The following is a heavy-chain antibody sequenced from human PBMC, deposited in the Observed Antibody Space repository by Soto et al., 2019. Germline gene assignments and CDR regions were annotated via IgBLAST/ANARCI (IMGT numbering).Heavy chain of an antibody. J-gene: IGHJ6*02. CDR3: ARDIVVVPAAINYYYYGMDV. V-gene: IGHV1-69*01. Sequence: QVQLVQSGAEVKKPGSSVKVSCKASGGTFSSYAISWVRQAPGQGLEWMGGIIPIFGTANYAQKFQGRVTITADESTITAYIEVSSLRSEDTAVYYCARDIVVVPAAINYYYYGMDVWGQGTTVTVSS. CDR1: GGTFSSYA. D-gene: IGHD2-2*01. CDR2: IIPIFGTA.